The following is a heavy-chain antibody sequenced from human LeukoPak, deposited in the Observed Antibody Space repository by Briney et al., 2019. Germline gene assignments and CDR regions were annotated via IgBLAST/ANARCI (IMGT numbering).Heavy chain of an antibody. Sequence: GASVKVSCRASGYTFTNYGITWVRQGTGQGLEWMGWISAYNGNTYYGQNFQGRVTMTTDTSTNTAHMELRGLRSDDTAVYFCARAPGVVAATPFEYWGQGTLITVSS. CDR1: GYTFTNYG. CDR3: ARAPGVVAATPFEY. J-gene: IGHJ4*02. V-gene: IGHV1-18*01. CDR2: ISAYNGNT. D-gene: IGHD2-15*01.